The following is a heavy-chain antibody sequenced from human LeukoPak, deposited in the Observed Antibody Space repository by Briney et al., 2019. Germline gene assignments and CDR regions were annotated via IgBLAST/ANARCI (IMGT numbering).Heavy chain of an antibody. CDR3: TTDPVDSLFDY. V-gene: IGHV3-15*01. Sequence: GGSLRLSCAASGFTFSSYAMHWVRQAPGKGLEWVGRIKSKTDGGTTDYAAPVKGRFTISRDDSKNTLYLQMNSLKTEDTAVYYCTTDPVDSLFDYWGQGTLVTVSP. CDR2: IKSKTDGGTT. CDR1: GFTFSSYA. D-gene: IGHD3-22*01. J-gene: IGHJ4*02.